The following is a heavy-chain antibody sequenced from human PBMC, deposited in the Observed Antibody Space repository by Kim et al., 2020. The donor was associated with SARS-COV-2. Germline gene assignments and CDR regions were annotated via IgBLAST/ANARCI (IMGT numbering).Heavy chain of an antibody. Sequence: ASVKVSCKASGYTFTSYGISWVRQAPGQGLEWMGWISAYNGNTNYAQKLQGRVTMTTDTSTSTAYMELRSLRSDDTAVYYCARDDFRRGSDYYYYYGMDVWGQGTTVTVSS. V-gene: IGHV1-18*04. CDR3: ARDDFRRGSDYYYYYGMDV. J-gene: IGHJ6*02. CDR1: GYTFTSYG. D-gene: IGHD3-16*01. CDR2: ISAYNGNT.